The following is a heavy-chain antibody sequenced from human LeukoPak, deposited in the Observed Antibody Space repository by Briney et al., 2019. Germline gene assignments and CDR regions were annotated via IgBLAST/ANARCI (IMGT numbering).Heavy chain of an antibody. Sequence: SETLSLTCNVSGDSISRSRHFWAWIRQSPGRGLEWIGYIYNSGSTYYNPSLKSRVSITVDTSKNQFSLRLSSVTAADTAVYYCARWGTYASTSNWFDPWGQGTLVTVSS. D-gene: IGHD2-2*01. CDR2: IYNSGST. CDR1: GDSISRSRHF. CDR3: ARWGTYASTSNWFDP. V-gene: IGHV4-39*07. J-gene: IGHJ5*02.